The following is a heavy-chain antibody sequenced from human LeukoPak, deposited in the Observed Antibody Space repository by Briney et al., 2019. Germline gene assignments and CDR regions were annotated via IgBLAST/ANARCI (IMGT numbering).Heavy chain of an antibody. CDR3: ARAKFGYYYYMDV. CDR1: GGSLSGDY. CDR2: INHSGSA. V-gene: IGHV4-34*01. D-gene: IGHD3-10*01. J-gene: IGHJ6*03. Sequence: SETLSLTCAVYGGSLSGDYWSWIRQPPGKGLEWIGEINHSGSANYNPSLKSRVTISVDTSKNQFSLKLSSVTAADTAVYYCARAKFGYYYYMDVWGKGTTATISS.